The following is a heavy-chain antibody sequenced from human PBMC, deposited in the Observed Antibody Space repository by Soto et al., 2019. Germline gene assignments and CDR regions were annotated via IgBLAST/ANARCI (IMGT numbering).Heavy chain of an antibody. CDR3: ARDPRYSSGWYGDAFDI. V-gene: IGHV1-18*01. CDR1: GYTFTSYV. Sequence: ASVKVSCKASGYTFTSYVISWVRQAPGQGLEWMGWISAYNGNTNYAQKLQGRVTMTTDTSTSTAYMELRSLRSDDTAVYYCARDPRYSSGWYGDAFDIWGQGTMVTVS. J-gene: IGHJ3*02. D-gene: IGHD6-19*01. CDR2: ISAYNGNT.